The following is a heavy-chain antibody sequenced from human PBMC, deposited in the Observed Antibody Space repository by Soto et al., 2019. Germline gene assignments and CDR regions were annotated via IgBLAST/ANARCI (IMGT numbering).Heavy chain of an antibody. J-gene: IGHJ5*02. CDR3: ARRHLAVAVSPWFDP. D-gene: IGHD6-19*01. CDR1: GLSITDSEMG. CDR2: IDSSGEK. Sequence: QVTLKESGPVLVKPTETLTLRCXXXGLSITDSEMGVSWIRQPPGQPLEWLAHIDSSGEKSYRTFLKSRLAISKDTSKSQIVLTMTNMDPADTATYYCARRHLAVAVSPWFDPWGQGIPVTVSS. V-gene: IGHV2-26*01.